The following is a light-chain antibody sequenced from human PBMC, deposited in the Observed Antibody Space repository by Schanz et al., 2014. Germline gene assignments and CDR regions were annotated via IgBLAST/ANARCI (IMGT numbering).Light chain of an antibody. CDR3: QQYNNWPRT. CDR1: QSVSSN. CDR2: GAF. V-gene: IGKV3-15*01. Sequence: VLTQSPVTLSLSPGERVTLSCRASQSVSSNLAWYQQKPGQAPRLLISGAFTRATGIPARFSGSGSGTEFTLTISSLQSEDFAVYYCQQYNNWPRTFGQGTKVEIK. J-gene: IGKJ1*01.